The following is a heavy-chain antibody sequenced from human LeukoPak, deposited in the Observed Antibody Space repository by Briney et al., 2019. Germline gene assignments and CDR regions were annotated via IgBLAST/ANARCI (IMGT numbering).Heavy chain of an antibody. V-gene: IGHV3-23*01. CDR1: GFTFSSYA. D-gene: IGHD6-13*01. CDR2: ISGSGGST. J-gene: IGHJ4*02. Sequence: PGGSLRLSCAASGFTFSSYAMSWVRQAPGKGLEWVSAISGSGGSTYYADSVKGRFTISRDNSKNTLYLQMNSLRAEDTAVYYCAKYGEDSSSWPGFDYWGQGTLVTVSS. CDR3: AKYGEDSSSWPGFDY.